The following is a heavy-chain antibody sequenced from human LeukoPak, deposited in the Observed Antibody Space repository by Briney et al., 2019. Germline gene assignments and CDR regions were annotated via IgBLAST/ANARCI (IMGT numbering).Heavy chain of an antibody. D-gene: IGHD2-15*01. V-gene: IGHV1-69*13. CDR1: GGTFSSYA. CDR3: ATRTYCSGGSCYEVSGWFDP. Sequence: SVKVSCKASGGTFSSYAISWVRQAPGQGLEWMGGIIPIFGTANYAQKFQGRVTITADESTSTAYMELSSLRSEDTAVYYCATRTYCSGGSCYEVSGWFDPWGQGTLVTVSS. J-gene: IGHJ5*02. CDR2: IIPIFGTA.